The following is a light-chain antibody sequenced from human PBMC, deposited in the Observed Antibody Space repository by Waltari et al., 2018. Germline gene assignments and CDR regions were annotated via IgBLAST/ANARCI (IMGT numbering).Light chain of an antibody. J-gene: IGKJ4*01. CDR3: QQYYSLPT. Sequence: DIVTTQSPDSLAVSLGERATINCKSSQSVLYRSNNKHSVAWYQQKPGQSPKLLIYWSSTRESGVPDRFSGGGSGTDFTLTISSLQADDVAIYYCQQYYSLPTFGGGTKVEI. CDR2: WSS. V-gene: IGKV4-1*01. CDR1: QSVLYRSNNKHS.